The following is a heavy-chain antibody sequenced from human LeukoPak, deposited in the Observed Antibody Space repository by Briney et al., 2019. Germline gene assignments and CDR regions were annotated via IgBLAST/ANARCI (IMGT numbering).Heavy chain of an antibody. CDR3: AGRATYYYDSSGYPHAFDI. V-gene: IGHV3-48*03. J-gene: IGHJ3*02. D-gene: IGHD3-22*01. CDR2: ISSSGSTI. CDR1: GFTFSSYE. Sequence: QSGGSLRLSCAASGFTFSSYEMNWVRQAPGKGLEWVSYISSSGSTIYYADSVKGRFTISRDNAKNSLYLQMNSLRAEDTAVYYCAGRATYYYDSSGYPHAFDIWGQGTMVTVSS.